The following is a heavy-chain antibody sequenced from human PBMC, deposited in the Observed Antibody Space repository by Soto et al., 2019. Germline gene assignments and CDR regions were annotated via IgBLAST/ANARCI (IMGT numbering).Heavy chain of an antibody. V-gene: IGHV3-23*01. CDR2: INSGSGST. J-gene: IGHJ4*02. Sequence: GGSLRLSCTASGFTFGDYAMSWFRQAPGKGLEWISYINSGSGSTYYADSVKGRFTISRDNSKNTLYLQMNSLRAEDTAVYYCAKDLEQQLVREPFDYWGQGTLVTVSS. D-gene: IGHD6-13*01. CDR3: AKDLEQQLVREPFDY. CDR1: GFTFGDYA.